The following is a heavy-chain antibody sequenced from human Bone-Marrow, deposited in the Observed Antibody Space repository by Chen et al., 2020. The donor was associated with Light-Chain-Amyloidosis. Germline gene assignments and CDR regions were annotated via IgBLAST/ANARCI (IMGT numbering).Heavy chain of an antibody. D-gene: IGHD3-10*01. CDR2: IKQSGSDK. CDR1: GFTFSRYW. V-gene: IGHV3-7*01. CDR3: ARVGDGSNRSEALEI. J-gene: IGHJ3*02. Sequence: EVQLVESGGGLVQAGGSLRLSCAASGFTFSRYWMSWVRQAPGKGLEWVTNIKQSGSDKDYLESVKGRFTISRDNGKNSLYLQMNNLRAEDTAVYYCARVGDGSNRSEALEIWGQGTMVTVSS.